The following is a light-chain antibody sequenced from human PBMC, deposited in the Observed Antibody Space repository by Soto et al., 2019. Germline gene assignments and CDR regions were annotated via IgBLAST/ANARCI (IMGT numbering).Light chain of an antibody. J-gene: IGKJ4*01. CDR2: DAS. CDR3: QQRSNWPPP. Sequence: EIVLTQSPATLSLSPGERATLSCRASQSVSTYLAWYQQKPGQAPRLLIYDASKWATGIPARFSGSGSGTDFTLTITSLEPEDFAVYYCQQRSNWPPPFGGGTKVEIK. V-gene: IGKV3-11*01. CDR1: QSVSTY.